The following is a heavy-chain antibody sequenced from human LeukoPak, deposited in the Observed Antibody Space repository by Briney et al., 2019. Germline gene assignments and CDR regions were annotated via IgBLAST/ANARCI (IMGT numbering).Heavy chain of an antibody. Sequence: ASVKVSCKASGYTFTSYDINWVRQATGQGLEWMGWMNPNSGNTGYAQTFQGRVTMTRNTSISTAYMELSSLRSEDTAVYYCARRMPPTMVRGVIIRFDPWGQGTLVTVSS. V-gene: IGHV1-8*01. CDR3: ARRMPPTMVRGVIIRFDP. J-gene: IGHJ5*02. CDR2: MNPNSGNT. D-gene: IGHD3-10*01. CDR1: GYTFTSYD.